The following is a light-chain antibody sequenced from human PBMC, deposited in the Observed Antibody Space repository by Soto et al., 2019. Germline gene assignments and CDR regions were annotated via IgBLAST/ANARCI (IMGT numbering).Light chain of an antibody. CDR2: AAS. CDR1: EDISTW. CDR3: QHADSFPLIT. V-gene: IGKV1-12*01. Sequence: DIQMTQSPSSVSASVGYRVTITFRFSEDISTWLAWYQQKPGKAPKLLIYAASSLQSGVPSRFSGSGSGTDFTLTISSLQPEDFATYYCQHADSFPLITFGQGTRLEIK. J-gene: IGKJ5*01.